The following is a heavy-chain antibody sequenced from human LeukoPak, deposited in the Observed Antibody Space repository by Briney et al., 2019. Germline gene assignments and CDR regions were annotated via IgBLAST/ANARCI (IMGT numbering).Heavy chain of an antibody. Sequence: GGSLRLSCAASGFTVSSNYMSWVRQAPGKGLEWVSVISSGGITYYADSVKGRFTISRHNSKITLYLQMNSLRAEDTAVYYCARASPSGTNDYWGQGTLVTVSS. V-gene: IGHV3-53*04. CDR2: ISSGGIT. CDR3: ARASPSGTNDY. CDR1: GFTVSSNY. J-gene: IGHJ4*02. D-gene: IGHD2-8*01.